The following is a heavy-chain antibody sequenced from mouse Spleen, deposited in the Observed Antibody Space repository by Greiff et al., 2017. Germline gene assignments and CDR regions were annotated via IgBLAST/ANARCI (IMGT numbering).Heavy chain of an antibody. Sequence: DVMLVESGGGLVKPGGSLKLSCAASGFTFSSYAMSWVRQTPEKRLEWVATISSGGSYTYYPDSVKGRFTISRDNAKNTLYLQMSSLRSEDTAMYYCARHRDRPYYYGSSPFAYWGQGTLVTVSA. CDR3: ARHRDRPYYYGSSPFAY. CDR1: GFTFSSYA. D-gene: IGHD1-1*01. V-gene: IGHV5-9-1*01. J-gene: IGHJ3*01. CDR2: ISSGGSYT.